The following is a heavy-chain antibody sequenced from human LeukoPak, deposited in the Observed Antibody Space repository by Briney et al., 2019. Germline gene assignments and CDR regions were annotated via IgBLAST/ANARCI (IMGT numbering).Heavy chain of an antibody. CDR2: MNPNSGNT. V-gene: IGHV1-8*03. D-gene: IGHD6-19*01. Sequence: ASVKVSCKASGYTFTSYDINWVRQATGQGLEWMGWMNPNSGNTGYAQKFQGRVTITRNTSISTAYMELSSLRSEDTAVYCCARGRSSGWRPLGAFDIWGQGTMVTVSS. CDR3: ARGRSSGWRPLGAFDI. CDR1: GYTFTSYD. J-gene: IGHJ3*02.